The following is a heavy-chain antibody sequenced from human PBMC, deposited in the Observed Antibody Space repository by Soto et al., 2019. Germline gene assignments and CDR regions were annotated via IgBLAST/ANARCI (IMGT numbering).Heavy chain of an antibody. CDR2: KNPNSGNT. J-gene: IGHJ3*02. CDR1: GYTFTSYD. CDR3: ASFQPGWANAFDI. V-gene: IGHV1-8*01. Sequence: QVQLVQSGAEVKKPGASVKVSCKASGYTFTSYDINWVRQATGQGLEWMGWKNPNSGNTGYAQKFPSRVTMTRKPSISTAYMELSSLRSEDAAVYYCASFQPGWANAFDIWGQGTMVTVSS. D-gene: IGHD6-19*01.